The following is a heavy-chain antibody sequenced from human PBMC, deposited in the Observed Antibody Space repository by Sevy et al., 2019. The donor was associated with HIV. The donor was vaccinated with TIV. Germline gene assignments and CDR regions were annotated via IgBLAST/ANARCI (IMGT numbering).Heavy chain of an antibody. CDR3: AREVGGFNWRPYYFDS. D-gene: IGHD3-3*01. CDR1: AFIFTDYW. CDR2: IKQDQSEK. V-gene: IGHV3-7*01. J-gene: IGHJ4*02. Sequence: GGSLRLSCETSAFIFTDYWMSWVRQIPGKGLEWVATIKQDQSEKYYVDSVKGRFAISRDSAKKSVSLQMNGLRAEDTALYFCAREVGGFNWRPYYFDSWGQGTLVTVSS.